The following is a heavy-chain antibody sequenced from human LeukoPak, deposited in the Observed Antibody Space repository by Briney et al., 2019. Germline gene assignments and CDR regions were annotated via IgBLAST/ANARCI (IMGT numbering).Heavy chain of an antibody. V-gene: IGHV3-21*01. CDR3: ARDLRNDILTGSFDY. Sequence: GGSLRLYCAASGFTFSSYSMNWVRQAPGKGLEWVSSISSSSSYIYYADSVKGRFTISRDNAKNSLYLQMNSLRAEDTAVYYCARDLRNDILTGSFDYWGQGTLVTVSS. D-gene: IGHD3-9*01. J-gene: IGHJ4*02. CDR2: ISSSSSYI. CDR1: GFTFSSYS.